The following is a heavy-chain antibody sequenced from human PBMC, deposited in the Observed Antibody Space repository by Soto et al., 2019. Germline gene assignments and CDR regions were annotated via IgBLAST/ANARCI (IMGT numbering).Heavy chain of an antibody. CDR3: VASLAASGLNWLDP. V-gene: IGHV4-4*07. CDR1: GGCISENY. J-gene: IGHJ5*02. Sequence: SETLSLTCIDYGGCISENYWNWVRQPPGKGLEWIGLIFANGHTDYNPSLKSRVTMSVYASKNQFSLRLTSMTAADTAVYYCVASLAASGLNWLDPWGRGTLFTASS. CDR2: IFANGHT. D-gene: IGHD6-13*01.